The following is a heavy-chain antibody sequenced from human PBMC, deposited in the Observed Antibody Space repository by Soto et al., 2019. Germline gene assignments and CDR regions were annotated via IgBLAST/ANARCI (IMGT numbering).Heavy chain of an antibody. V-gene: IGHV1-69*13. D-gene: IGHD3-10*01. CDR1: GGAFSSYA. J-gene: IGHJ6*02. CDR3: ARPTYYYGSGSQTYGMDV. CDR2: IIPIFGTA. Sequence: SVKVSCKASGGAFSSYAISWVRQAPGQGLEWMGGIIPIFGTANYAQKFQGRVTITADESTSTAYMELSSLRSEDTAVYYCARPTYYYGSGSQTYGMDVWGQGTTVTVSS.